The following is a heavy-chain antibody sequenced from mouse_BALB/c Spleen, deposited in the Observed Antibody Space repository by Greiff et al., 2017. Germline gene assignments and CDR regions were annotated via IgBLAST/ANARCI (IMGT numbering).Heavy chain of an antibody. V-gene: IGHV5-6-3*01. CDR2: INSNGGST. CDR1: GFTFSSYG. J-gene: IGHJ2*01. Sequence: EVQWVESGGGLVQPGGSLKLSCAASGFTFSSYGMSWVSQTPDKRLGLVATINSNGGSTYYPDSVKGRFTISRDNAKNTLYLQVSSLKSEDTAMYYCARVQYGNYDYWGEGTTLTVAS. CDR3: ARVQYGNYDY. D-gene: IGHD2-10*02.